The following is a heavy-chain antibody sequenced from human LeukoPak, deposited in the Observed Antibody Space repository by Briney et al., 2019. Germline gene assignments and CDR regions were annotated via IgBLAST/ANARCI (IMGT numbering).Heavy chain of an antibody. V-gene: IGHV1-69*13. Sequence: SASVSCKASGGAFCSYAISGGRRAPGQGLEWRGGIIPTVGTANYAHTSQGGSTITSAESTITAYMELSSLRYEDTAVYSCARGRWDYYDSRGYYSPFDYWGQGTMVTVPS. CDR3: ARGRWDYYDSRGYYSPFDY. CDR2: IIPTVGTA. D-gene: IGHD3-22*01. CDR1: GGAFCSYA. J-gene: IGHJ4*02.